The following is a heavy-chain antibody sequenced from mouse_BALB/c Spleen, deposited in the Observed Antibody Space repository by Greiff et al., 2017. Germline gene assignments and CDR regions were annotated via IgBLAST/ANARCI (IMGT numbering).Heavy chain of an antibody. CDR1: GYTFTSYW. CDR2: INPSNGYT. D-gene: IGHD2-10*02. V-gene: IGHV1-7*01. J-gene: IGHJ4*01. CDR3: ASSRYGKGGNAMDY. Sequence: QVQLQQSGAELAKPGASVKMSCKASGYTFTSYWMHWVKQRPGQGLEWIGYINPSNGYTEYNQKFKDKATLTADKSSSTAYMQLSSLTSEDSAVYYGASSRYGKGGNAMDYWGQGTSVTVSS.